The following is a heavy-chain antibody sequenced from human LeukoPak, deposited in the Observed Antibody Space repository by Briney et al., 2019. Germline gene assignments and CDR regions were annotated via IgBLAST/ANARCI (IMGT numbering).Heavy chain of an antibody. CDR2: ISSNGGSP. CDR1: GFTFSSYA. D-gene: IGHD5-12*01. V-gene: IGHV3-64*01. J-gene: IGHJ4*02. CDR3: ARRDVDSRKCYVDY. Sequence: PGGSLRLSCAASGFTFSSYAMHWVRQAPGKGLEYVSAISSNGGSPYYANSVRGRFTISRDNSKNTLYLQMGRLRAEDMAVDYCARRDVDSRKCYVDYWGQGTLVTVSS.